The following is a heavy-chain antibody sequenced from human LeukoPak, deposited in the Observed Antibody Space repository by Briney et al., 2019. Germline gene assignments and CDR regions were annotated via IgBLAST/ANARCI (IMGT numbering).Heavy chain of an antibody. D-gene: IGHD3-9*01. CDR2: INHSGST. CDR3: ARGGPLRYFDWLFRSSYFDY. Sequence: SETLFLTCAVYGGSFSGYYWSWIRQPPGKGLEWIGEINHSGSTNYNPSLKSRVTISVDTSKNQFSLKLSSVTAADTAVYYCARGGPLRYFDWLFRSSYFDYWGQGTLVTVSS. J-gene: IGHJ4*02. V-gene: IGHV4-34*01. CDR1: GGSFSGYY.